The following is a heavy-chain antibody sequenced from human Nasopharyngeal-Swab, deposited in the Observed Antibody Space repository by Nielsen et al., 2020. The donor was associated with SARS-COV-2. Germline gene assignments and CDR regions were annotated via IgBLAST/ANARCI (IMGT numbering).Heavy chain of an antibody. V-gene: IGHV6-1*01. Sequence: SQTLSLTCAISRDRVSYNRDARSWRRQSPSRGLEWQGKTYYRSQWNYDYADSVRGRVTVNPDTSRNQVSLHLNSVTPEDTAVYYCARIQQQLPGIVWGQGTMVIVSS. D-gene: IGHD6-13*01. CDR3: ARIQQQLPGIV. CDR1: RDRVSYNRDA. J-gene: IGHJ3*01. CDR2: TYYRSQWNY.